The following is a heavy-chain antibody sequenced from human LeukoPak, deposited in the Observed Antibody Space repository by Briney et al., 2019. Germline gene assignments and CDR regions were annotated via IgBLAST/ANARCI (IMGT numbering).Heavy chain of an antibody. CDR3: ARKRAKFTINIVVVPAAELNWFDP. CDR2: INHSGST. D-gene: IGHD2-2*01. CDR1: GGSFSGYY. J-gene: IGHJ5*02. Sequence: SETLSLTCAVYGGSFSGYYWSWIRQPPGKGLEWIGEINHSGSTNYNPSLKSRVTISVDTSKNQFSLKLSSVTAADTAVCYCARKRAKFTINIVVVPAAELNWFDPWGQGILVTVSS. V-gene: IGHV4-34*01.